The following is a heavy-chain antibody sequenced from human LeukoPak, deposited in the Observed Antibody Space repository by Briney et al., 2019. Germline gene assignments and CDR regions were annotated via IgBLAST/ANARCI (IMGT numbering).Heavy chain of an antibody. CDR3: ARSSYYSDILPFDY. Sequence: GGSLKISCKGSGYTFTNYWIGWVRQMPGKGLECMGIIYPGDSDTRYSPSFQGQVTISADKSISTAYLQWSSLRASDTAMYYCARSSYYSDILPFDYWGQGTLVTVSS. CDR2: IYPGDSDT. V-gene: IGHV5-51*01. J-gene: IGHJ4*02. CDR1: GYTFTNYW. D-gene: IGHD1-26*01.